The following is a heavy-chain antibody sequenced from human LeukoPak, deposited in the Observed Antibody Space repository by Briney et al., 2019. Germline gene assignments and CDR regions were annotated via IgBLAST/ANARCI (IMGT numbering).Heavy chain of an antibody. D-gene: IGHD3-3*01. CDR1: GNYW. V-gene: IGHV3-74*01. J-gene: IGHJ4*02. Sequence: GGSLRLSCAASGNYWMHWVRQVPGKGLVWVSHINSDGSWTSYADSVKGRFTISKDNAKNTVYLQMNSLRAEDTAVYYCARGTPRGYDFWSGYYHARWGLLDYWGQGTLVTVSS. CDR2: INSDGSWT. CDR3: ARGTPRGYDFWSGYYHARWGLLDY.